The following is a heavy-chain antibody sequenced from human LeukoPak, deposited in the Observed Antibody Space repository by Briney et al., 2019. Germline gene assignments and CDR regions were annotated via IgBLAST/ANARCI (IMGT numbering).Heavy chain of an antibody. V-gene: IGHV4-59*04. CDR1: GGSISSYY. J-gene: IGHJ3*02. Sequence: SETLSLTCIVSGGSISSYYWSWIRQPPGKGLEWIGYIYYSGTTNYNPSLKSRVTIFVDTSKNQFSLKLSSVTAADTAVYYCDLFWSDKAWDAFDIWGQGTMVTVSS. CDR2: IYYSGTT. CDR3: DLFWSDKAWDAFDI. D-gene: IGHD3-3*01.